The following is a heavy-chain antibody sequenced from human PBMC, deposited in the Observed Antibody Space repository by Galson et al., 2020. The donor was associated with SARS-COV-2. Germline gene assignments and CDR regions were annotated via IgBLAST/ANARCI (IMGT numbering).Heavy chain of an antibody. J-gene: IGHJ6*01. CDR1: GGSISSYY. CDR2: IYTRGST. CDR3: ARNSGYDSYHYYYGMDV. Sequence: SETLSLTCTVPGGSISSYYWSWIRQPAGKGLEWIGRIYTRGSTNYNPSLKSRVTMSVDTSKNQFSLKLSSVTAADTAVYYCARNSGYDSYHYYYGMDVWGQGTTVTVSS. D-gene: IGHD5-12*01. V-gene: IGHV4-4*07.